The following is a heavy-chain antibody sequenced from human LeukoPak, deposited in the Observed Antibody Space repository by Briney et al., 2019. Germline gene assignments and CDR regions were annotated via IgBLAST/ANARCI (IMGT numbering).Heavy chain of an antibody. V-gene: IGHV3-30*02. CDR1: GFTFSSYG. J-gene: IGHJ5*02. CDR2: IRYDGSNK. CDR3: KGGYCSGGSCYSSNWFDP. D-gene: IGHD2-15*01. Sequence: GSLRLSCAASGFTFSSYGMHWVRQAPGKGLEWVAFIRYDGSNKYYADSVKGRFTISRDNSKNTLYLQMNSLRAEDTAVYYAKGGYCSGGSCYSSNWFDPWGQGTLVTVSS.